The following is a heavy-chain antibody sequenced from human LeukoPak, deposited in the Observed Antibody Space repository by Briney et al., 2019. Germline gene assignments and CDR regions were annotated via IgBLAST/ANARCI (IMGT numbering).Heavy chain of an antibody. J-gene: IGHJ4*02. V-gene: IGHV3-9*01. CDR3: AKYTVAARPFDY. D-gene: IGHD6-19*01. Sequence: SLRLSCAASGFTFDDYAMHWVRQAPGKGLEWVSGISWNSGSIGYADSVKGRFTISRDNAKNSLYLQMNSLRAEDTALYYCAKYTVAARPFDYWGQGTLVTVSS. CDR1: GFTFDDYA. CDR2: ISWNSGSI.